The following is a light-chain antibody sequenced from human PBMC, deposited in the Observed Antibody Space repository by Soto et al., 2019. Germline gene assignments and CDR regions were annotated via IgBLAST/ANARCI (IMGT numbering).Light chain of an antibody. CDR2: AAS. CDR1: QSISSY. CDR3: QQSYSTPRT. Sequence: DIQMTQSPSSLSASVGDRVTITCRASQSISSYLNWYQQKPGKAPKLLIYAASSLQSGVASRFSGSGSGTDFTLTISSLQPKDFATYYCQQSYSTPRTFGQGTKLEIK. J-gene: IGKJ2*01. V-gene: IGKV1-39*01.